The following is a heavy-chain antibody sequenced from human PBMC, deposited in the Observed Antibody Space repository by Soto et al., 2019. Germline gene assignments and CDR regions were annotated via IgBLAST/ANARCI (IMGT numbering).Heavy chain of an antibody. D-gene: IGHD3-10*01. V-gene: IGHV3-23*01. CDR3: AKALRGLYGPPDYMDV. J-gene: IGHJ6*03. CDR1: GFTFSSYA. Sequence: GGSLRLSCAASGFTFSSYAMSWVRQAPGKGLEWVSAISGSGGSTYYADSVKGRFTISRDNSKNTLYLQMNSLRAEDTAVYYCAKALRGLYGPPDYMDVWGKGTTVTVSS. CDR2: ISGSGGST.